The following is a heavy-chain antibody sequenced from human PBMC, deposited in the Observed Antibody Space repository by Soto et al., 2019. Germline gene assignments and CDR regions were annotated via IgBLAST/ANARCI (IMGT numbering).Heavy chain of an antibody. Sequence: SETLSLTCAVYGGSFSGYYWSWIRQPPGKGLEWIGEINHSGSANYNPSLKSRVTISVDTSKNQFSLKLSSVTAADTAVYYCARGVFLLGATLKNYFDYWGQGTLVTVSS. D-gene: IGHD1-26*01. CDR3: ARGVFLLGATLKNYFDY. CDR2: INHSGSA. V-gene: IGHV4-34*01. CDR1: GGSFSGYY. J-gene: IGHJ4*02.